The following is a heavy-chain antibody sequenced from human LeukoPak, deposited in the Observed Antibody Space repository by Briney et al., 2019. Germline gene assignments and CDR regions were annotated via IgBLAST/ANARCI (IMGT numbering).Heavy chain of an antibody. CDR3: ARITMVRGVIINSWFDP. J-gene: IGHJ5*02. CDR1: GDNVSSNSAA. D-gene: IGHD3-10*01. V-gene: IGHV6-1*01. CDR2: TYYRSKWYN. Sequence: SQTLSLTCAISGDNVSSNSAAWNWIRQSPSRGLEWLGRTYYRSKWYNDYAVSVKSRITINPDTSKNQFSLQLNSVTPEDTAVYYCARITMVRGVIINSWFDPWGQGTLVTVSS.